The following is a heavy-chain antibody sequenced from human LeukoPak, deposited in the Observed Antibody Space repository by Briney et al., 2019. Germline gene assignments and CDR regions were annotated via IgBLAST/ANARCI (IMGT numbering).Heavy chain of an antibody. J-gene: IGHJ6*03. CDR1: GGSTNNYY. CDR2: IHSTGRT. Sequence: SETLSLTCSVSGGSTNNYYWTWIRQPAGTGLEWVGRIHSTGRTHYKPSLKSRVTMSVDTSKKQFSLKLTSVTAADTAVYYCARGVQVRGGSTFVYQYYYVDVWGRGTTVTVSS. CDR3: ARGVQVRGGSTFVYQYYYVDV. D-gene: IGHD3-10*01. V-gene: IGHV4-4*07.